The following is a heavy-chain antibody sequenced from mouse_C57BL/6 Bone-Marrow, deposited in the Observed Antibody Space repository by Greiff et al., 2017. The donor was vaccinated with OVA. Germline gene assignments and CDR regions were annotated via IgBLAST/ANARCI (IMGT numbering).Heavy chain of an antibody. CDR1: GFSLTSYG. V-gene: IGHV2-2*01. J-gene: IGHJ1*03. CDR3: ARSLSYYGSSYGNFDV. CDR2: IWSGGST. D-gene: IGHD1-1*01. Sequence: VQVVESGPGLVQPSQSLSITCTVSGFSLTSYGVHWVRQSPGKGLEWLGVIWSGGSTDYNAAFISRLSISKDNSKSQVFFKMNSLQADDTAIYYCARSLSYYGSSYGNFDVWGTGTTVTVSS.